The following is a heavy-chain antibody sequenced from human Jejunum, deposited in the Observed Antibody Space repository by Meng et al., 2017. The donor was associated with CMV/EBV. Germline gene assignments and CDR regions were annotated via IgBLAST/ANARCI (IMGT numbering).Heavy chain of an antibody. CDR2: INPNTGDT. CDR1: EYTFIDYY. V-gene: IGHV1-2*02. CDR3: AKDGGSYLDYYFDY. D-gene: IGHD1-26*01. Sequence: KASEYTFIDYYMHWVRQAPGQGLEWMGWINPNTGDTNYAQKFQGGVTMTRDMSINTVYMELTRLRSDDTAVYYCAKDGGSYLDYYFDYWGQGTLVTVSS. J-gene: IGHJ4*02.